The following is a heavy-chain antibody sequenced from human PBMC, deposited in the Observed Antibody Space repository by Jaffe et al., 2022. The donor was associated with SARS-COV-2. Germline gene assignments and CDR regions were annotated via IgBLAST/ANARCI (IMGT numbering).Heavy chain of an antibody. CDR2: ISYDGSNK. Sequence: QVQLVESGGGVVQPGRSLRLSCAASGFTFSSYAMHWVRQAPGKGLEWVAVISYDGSNKYYADSVKGRFTISRDNSKNTLYLQMNSLRAEDTAVYYCARFGYGDYGAFDIWGQGTMVTVSS. CDR3: ARFGYGDYGAFDI. V-gene: IGHV3-30-3*01. CDR1: GFTFSSYA. J-gene: IGHJ3*02. D-gene: IGHD4-17*01.